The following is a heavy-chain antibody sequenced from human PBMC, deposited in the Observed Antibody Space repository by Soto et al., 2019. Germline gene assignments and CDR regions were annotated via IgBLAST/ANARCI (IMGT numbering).Heavy chain of an antibody. CDR3: ASQAMVRGVITRLDY. V-gene: IGHV4-39*01. CDR1: GGSISSSSYY. CDR2: IYYSGST. Sequence: SETLSLTCTVSGGSISSSSYYWGWIRQPPGKGLEWIGSIYYSGSTYYNPSLKSRVTISVDTSKNQFSLKLSSVTAADTAVYYCASQAMVRGVITRLDYWGQGTLVTVSS. D-gene: IGHD3-10*01. J-gene: IGHJ4*02.